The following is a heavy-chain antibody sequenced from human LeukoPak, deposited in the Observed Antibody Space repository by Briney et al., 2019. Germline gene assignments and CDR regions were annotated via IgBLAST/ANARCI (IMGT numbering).Heavy chain of an antibody. D-gene: IGHD3-22*01. Sequence: PGGSLRLSCAASGFTFSSQWMSWVRQAPGKGLEWVGRIKSKTDGGTTDYAAPVKGRFTISRDDSKNTLYLQMNSLKTEDTAVYYCTTDLTMISSFDIWGQGTMVTVSS. CDR3: TTDLTMISSFDI. J-gene: IGHJ3*02. CDR1: GFTFSSQW. V-gene: IGHV3-15*01. CDR2: IKSKTDGGTT.